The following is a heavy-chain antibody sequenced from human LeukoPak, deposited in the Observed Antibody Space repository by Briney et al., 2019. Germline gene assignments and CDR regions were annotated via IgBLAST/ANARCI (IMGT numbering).Heavy chain of an antibody. J-gene: IGHJ4*02. V-gene: IGHV3-11*06. CDR3: TRVGSSGSVDY. CDR2: ISSRTSDT. D-gene: IGHD1-1*01. Sequence: GGSLRLSCAASGFTFSDYYMSWIRQAPGKGLEWVSYISSRTSDTNYVDSVKGRFTISRDDAKKSLYLQMNSLRAEDTAVYYCTRVGSSGSVDYWGQGTPVTVSS. CDR1: GFTFSDYY.